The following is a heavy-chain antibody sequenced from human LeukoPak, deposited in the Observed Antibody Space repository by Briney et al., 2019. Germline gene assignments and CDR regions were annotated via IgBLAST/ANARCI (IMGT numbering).Heavy chain of an antibody. CDR2: IYYSGST. J-gene: IGHJ4*02. CDR1: GGSISSSSYS. Sequence: SETLSLTCTVSGGSISSSSYSWGWIRQPPGKGLEWIGSIYYSGSTYYNPSLKSRVTISVDTSKNQFSLKLSSVTAADTAVYYCARPIPSSSGSYYFDYWGQGTLVTVSS. V-gene: IGHV4-39*01. CDR3: ARPIPSSSGSYYFDY. D-gene: IGHD6-19*01.